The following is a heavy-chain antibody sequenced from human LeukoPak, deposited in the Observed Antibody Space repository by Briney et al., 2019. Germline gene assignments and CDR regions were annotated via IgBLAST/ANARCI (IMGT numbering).Heavy chain of an antibody. D-gene: IGHD3-22*01. V-gene: IGHV1-3*01. CDR1: GYTFTSYA. J-gene: IGHJ4*02. CDR2: INAGNGNT. Sequence: WASVKVSCKASGYTFTSYAMHWVRQAPGQRLEWMGWINAGNGNTKYSQKFQGRVTITRDTSASTAYMELSSLRSEDTAVYYCARDYYDSSGYFESPGYWGQGTLVTVSS. CDR3: ARDYYDSSGYFESPGY.